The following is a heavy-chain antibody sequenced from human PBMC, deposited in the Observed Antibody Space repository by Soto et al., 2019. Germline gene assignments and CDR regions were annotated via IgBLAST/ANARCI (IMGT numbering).Heavy chain of an antibody. CDR1: GGRYRNYV. CDR2: IIPIFGTA. V-gene: IGHV1-69*13. Sequence: GSSAQVSCQASGGRYRNYVISWVRQDTEQGLRWMGGIIPIFGTANYAQKFQGRVTITADESTSTAYMELSRLRSGDTAVYYCARARFLERDYYYYCMDVWGQGTTVTVSS. J-gene: IGHJ6*02. CDR3: ARARFLERDYYYYCMDV. D-gene: IGHD3-3*01.